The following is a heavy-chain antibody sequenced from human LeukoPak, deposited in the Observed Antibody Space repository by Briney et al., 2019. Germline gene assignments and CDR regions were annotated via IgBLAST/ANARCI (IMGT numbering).Heavy chain of an antibody. Sequence: SETLSLTCAVHGGSFRGYDWSWFRKPPGKGLEWIGEINHSGSTNYKPSLKSRVTISVHTSTTPFSLKLSSVTTADTPAYYTASTGYSSGHDAFDIWGQGTMVTVSS. V-gene: IGHV4-34*01. J-gene: IGHJ3*02. CDR1: GGSFRGYD. CDR2: INHSGST. D-gene: IGHD6-19*01. CDR3: ASTGYSSGHDAFDI.